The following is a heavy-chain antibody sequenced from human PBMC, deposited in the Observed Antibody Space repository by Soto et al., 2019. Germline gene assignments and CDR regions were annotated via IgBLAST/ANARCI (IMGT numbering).Heavy chain of an antibody. V-gene: IGHV1-18*01. Sequence: GASVKVSCKASGYTFTSYGISWVRQAPGQGLEWMGWISAYNGNTNYAQKLQGRVTMTTDTSTSTAYMELRSLRSDDTAVYYCERREMATITEYYFDYWGQGNLVTVS. CDR1: GYTFTSYG. CDR3: ERREMATITEYYFDY. D-gene: IGHD5-12*01. J-gene: IGHJ4*02. CDR2: ISAYNGNT.